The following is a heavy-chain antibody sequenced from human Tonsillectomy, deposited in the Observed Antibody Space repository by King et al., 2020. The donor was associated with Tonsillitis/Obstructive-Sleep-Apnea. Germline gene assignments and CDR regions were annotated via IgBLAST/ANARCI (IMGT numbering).Heavy chain of an antibody. D-gene: IGHD2-2*02. Sequence: QLQLQESGPGLVKPSETLSLTCTVSGGSISSYYWSWIRQPPGKGLEWIGYIYYSGSTNYNPSLKSRVTISVETSKNQFSLKLSSVTAADTAVYYFARGYCSSTSCYTFDRFDPWGQGTLVTVSS. J-gene: IGHJ5*02. V-gene: IGHV4-59*01. CDR2: IYYSGST. CDR3: ARGYCSSTSCYTFDRFDP. CDR1: GGSISSYY.